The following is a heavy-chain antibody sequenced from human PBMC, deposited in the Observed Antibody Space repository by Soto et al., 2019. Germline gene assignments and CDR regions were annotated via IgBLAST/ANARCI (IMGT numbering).Heavy chain of an antibody. CDR2: ISSSSGST. D-gene: IGHD6-25*01. J-gene: IGHJ4*02. CDR1: GFTFSTYA. V-gene: IGHV3-23*01. Sequence: EVQLLESGGGLVQPGGSLSLSCAASGFTFSTYAMAWVRQAPGKGLEWVSSISSSSGSTFYADSVKGRFTISRDNSENTRSRQMNSLRAEDTAVYYCAKQPLKVPLRFDYWGQGTLVTVSS. CDR3: AKQPLKVPLRFDY.